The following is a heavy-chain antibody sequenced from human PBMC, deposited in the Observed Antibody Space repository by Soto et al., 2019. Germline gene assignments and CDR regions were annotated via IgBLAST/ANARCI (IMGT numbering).Heavy chain of an antibody. CDR3: AKDLYTPTSQGAFDI. Sequence: EVQLVESGGGLVQPGRSLRLSCAASGFTFDDYAMHWVRQAPGKGLEWVSGINWNSGNIGYADSVKGRFTISRDNAKNSLYLQMNSLRAEDTALYYCAKDLYTPTSQGAFDIWGQGTMVTVSS. CDR2: INWNSGNI. D-gene: IGHD2-2*02. V-gene: IGHV3-9*01. CDR1: GFTFDDYA. J-gene: IGHJ3*02.